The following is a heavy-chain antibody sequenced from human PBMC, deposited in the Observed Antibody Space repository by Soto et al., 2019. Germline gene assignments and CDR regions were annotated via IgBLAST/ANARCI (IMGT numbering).Heavy chain of an antibody. Sequence: GGSLRLSCAASGFTFSNFAMSWVRQAPGKGLEWVSAISGSGGTTYYADSVKDRFTISRDNSKNTVYLQMNSLRAEDTAVYYCAKATTISVAGTDYWGQGTLVTVSS. J-gene: IGHJ4*02. CDR3: AKATTISVAGTDY. V-gene: IGHV3-23*01. D-gene: IGHD6-19*01. CDR1: GFTFSNFA. CDR2: ISGSGGTT.